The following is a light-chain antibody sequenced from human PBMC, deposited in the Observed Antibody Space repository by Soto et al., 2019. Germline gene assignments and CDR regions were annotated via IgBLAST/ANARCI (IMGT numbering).Light chain of an antibody. CDR1: QDISNY. CDR2: AAS. V-gene: IGKV1-27*01. J-gene: IGKJ1*01. CDR3: QKYNSAPPWT. Sequence: DIQMTPSPSSLSASVGDRVTITCRATQDISNYLAWYQQKPGKVPNLLIYAASTLQSGVPSRFSGSGSGTDFTLTISSLQPEDVATYYCQKYNSAPPWTFGQGTKVEI.